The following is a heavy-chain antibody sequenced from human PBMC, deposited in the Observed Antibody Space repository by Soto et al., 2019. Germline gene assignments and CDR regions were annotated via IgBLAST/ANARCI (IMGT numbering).Heavy chain of an antibody. D-gene: IGHD6-13*01. CDR2: IYYSGST. CDR3: ARVRWSGLSPFDY. V-gene: IGHV4-30-4*01. J-gene: IGHJ4*02. Sequence: QVQLQESGPGLVKPSQTLSLTCTVSGGSISSGVYYWSWIRQPPGKGLEWIGYIYYSGSTYYNPSLKSRVTISVDTSKNQFSLKLSSVTAADTAVYYCARVRWSGLSPFDYWGQGTLVTVSS. CDR1: GGSISSGVYY.